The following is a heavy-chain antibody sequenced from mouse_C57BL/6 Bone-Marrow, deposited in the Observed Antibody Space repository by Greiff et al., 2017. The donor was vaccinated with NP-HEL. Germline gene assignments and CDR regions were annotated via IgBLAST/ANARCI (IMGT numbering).Heavy chain of an antibody. Sequence: EVKLVESGGGFVQPGGSLSLSCAASGFTFTDYYMSWVRQPPGKALEWLGFIRNKANGYTTEYSASVKGRFTISRDNSQSILYLQMNALRAEDSATYYGAREDYYGRGFAYWGQGTLVTVSA. V-gene: IGHV7-3*01. D-gene: IGHD2-1*01. CDR2: IRNKANGYTT. CDR1: GFTFTDYY. J-gene: IGHJ3*01. CDR3: AREDYYGRGFAY.